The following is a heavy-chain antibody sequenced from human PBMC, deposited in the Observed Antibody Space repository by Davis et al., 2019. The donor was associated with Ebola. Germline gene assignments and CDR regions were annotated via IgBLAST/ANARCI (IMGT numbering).Heavy chain of an antibody. D-gene: IGHD2-2*01. CDR3: ARGRRLGYCSSTSCYCGGSCYSRFDY. V-gene: IGHV4-59*12. CDR2: IYYSGRT. Sequence: SETLSLTCAVYGGSFSGYYWSWIRQPPGKGLEWIGYIYYSGRTTYNPSLKSRVTISVDTSKNQFSLKLSSVTAADTAVYYCARGRRLGYCSSTSCYCGGSCYSRFDYWGQGTLVTVSS. CDR1: GGSFSGYY. J-gene: IGHJ4*02.